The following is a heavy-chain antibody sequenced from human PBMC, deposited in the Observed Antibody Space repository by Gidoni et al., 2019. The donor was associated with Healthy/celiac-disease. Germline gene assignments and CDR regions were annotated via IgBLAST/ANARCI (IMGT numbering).Heavy chain of an antibody. CDR3: ARDWIAAAGGDYYGMDV. Sequence: QVQLVESGGGVVQPGRSLRLSCAASGFTFLSYGMHWVRQAPAKGLAWVAVIWYDGSNKYYADSVKGRFTISRDNSKNTLYLQMNSLRAEDTAVYYCARDWIAAAGGDYYGMDVWGQGTTVTVSS. V-gene: IGHV3-33*01. CDR2: IWYDGSNK. J-gene: IGHJ6*02. CDR1: GFTFLSYG. D-gene: IGHD6-13*01.